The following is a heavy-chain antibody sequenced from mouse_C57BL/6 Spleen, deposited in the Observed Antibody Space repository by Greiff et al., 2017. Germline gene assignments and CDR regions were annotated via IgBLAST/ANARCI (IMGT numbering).Heavy chain of an antibody. CDR2: IWSDGST. V-gene: IGHV2-6*03. CDR1: GFSLTSYG. D-gene: IGHD1-1*01. CDR3: ARRYYYGSSYDWYFDV. Sequence: QVQLQQSGPGLVAPSQSLSITCTVSGFSLTSYGVHWVRQPPGKGLEWLVVIWSDGSTTYNSALKSRLGISKDNSKSQVFLKMHSLQTDDTAMYYCARRYYYGSSYDWYFDVWGTGTTVTVSS. J-gene: IGHJ1*03.